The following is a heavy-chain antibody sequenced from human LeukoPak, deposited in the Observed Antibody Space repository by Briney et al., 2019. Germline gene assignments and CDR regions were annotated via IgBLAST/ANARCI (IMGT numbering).Heavy chain of an antibody. CDR1: GFTFSSYE. V-gene: IGHV3-48*03. Sequence: GGPLRLSCAASGFTFSSYEMNWVRQAPGKGLKWVSYISSSGSTIYYADSVKGRFTISRDNAKNALYLQMNSLRAEDTAVYYCAREVATTPGHWFDPWGQGTLVTVSS. J-gene: IGHJ5*02. D-gene: IGHD5-12*01. CDR3: AREVATTPGHWFDP. CDR2: ISSSGSTI.